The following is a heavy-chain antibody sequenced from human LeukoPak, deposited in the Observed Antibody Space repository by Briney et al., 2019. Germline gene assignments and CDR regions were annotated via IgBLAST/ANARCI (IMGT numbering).Heavy chain of an antibody. CDR1: GGTFSSYA. V-gene: IGHV1-69*05. CDR3: ARESGAAAGHYYYYMDV. J-gene: IGHJ6*03. Sequence: ASVKVSCMASGGTFSSYAISWVRQAPGQGLEWMGGIIPIFGTANYAQKFQGRVTITTDESTSTAYMELSSLRSEDTAVYYCARESGAAAGHYYYYMDVWGKGTTVTVSS. D-gene: IGHD6-13*01. CDR2: IIPIFGTA.